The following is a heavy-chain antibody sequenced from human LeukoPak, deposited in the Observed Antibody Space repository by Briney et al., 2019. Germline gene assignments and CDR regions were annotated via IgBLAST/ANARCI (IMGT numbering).Heavy chain of an antibody. CDR3: ARGRIVLESWFDP. Sequence: ASVKVSCKASGYIFTSYYMHWVRQAPGQGLEWMGWISPDNGNTNYAQKLQGRVTMTTDTSTSTAYMELRSLRSDDTAVYYCARGRIVLESWFDPWGQGTLVTVSS. V-gene: IGHV1-18*04. CDR2: ISPDNGNT. D-gene: IGHD2-8*01. J-gene: IGHJ5*02. CDR1: GYIFTSYY.